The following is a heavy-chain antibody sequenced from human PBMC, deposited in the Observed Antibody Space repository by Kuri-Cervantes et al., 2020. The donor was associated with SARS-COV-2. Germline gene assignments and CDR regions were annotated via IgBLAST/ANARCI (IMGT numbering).Heavy chain of an antibody. CDR3: ARGLRLGYCSGGSCSDAFDI. D-gene: IGHD2-15*01. V-gene: IGHV4-4*07. J-gene: IGHJ3*02. CDR1: GFTFSSYA. CDR2: IYTSGST. Sequence: ESLKISCAASGFTFSSYAMSWVRQAPGKGLEWIGRIYTSGSTNYNPSLKSRVTMSVDTSKNQFSLKLSSVTAADTAVYYCARGLRLGYCSGGSCSDAFDIRGQGTMVTVSS.